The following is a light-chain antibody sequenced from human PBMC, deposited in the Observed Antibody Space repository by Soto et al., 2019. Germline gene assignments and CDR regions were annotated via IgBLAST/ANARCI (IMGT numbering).Light chain of an antibody. V-gene: IGLV4-69*01. CDR2: LNSDGSH. CDR1: SGHSSYA. Sequence: QSVLTQSPSASASLGASVKLTCTLSSGHSSYAIAWHQQQPEKGPRYLMKLNSDGSHSKGDGIPDRFSGSSSGAERYLTISSLQSEDEADYYCQTWGTLIFGGGTKLTVL. J-gene: IGLJ2*01. CDR3: QTWGTLI.